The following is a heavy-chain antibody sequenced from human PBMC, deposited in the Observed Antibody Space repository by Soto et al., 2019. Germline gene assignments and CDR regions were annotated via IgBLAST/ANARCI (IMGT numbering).Heavy chain of an antibody. D-gene: IGHD1-1*01. V-gene: IGHV3-23*01. CDR2: ISWSGGST. CDR3: AKPDGATYNFRY. CDR1: GFNFNTQS. J-gene: IGHJ4*01. Sequence: EVQLLESGGGSVQPGGSLRLSCAASGFNFNTQSMSWVRQAPGMGLEWVSAISWSGGSTYYADSVKGRFAISRDNSKNTLYLQINSLRADDTAVYYCAKPDGATYNFRYWGQGALVIVSA.